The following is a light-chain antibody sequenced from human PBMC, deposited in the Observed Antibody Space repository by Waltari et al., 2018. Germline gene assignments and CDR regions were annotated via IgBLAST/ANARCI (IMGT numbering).Light chain of an antibody. CDR1: VLGTKF. V-gene: IGLV3-27*01. Sequence: SYELTQPSSVSVSPGQTARITCSGDVLGTKFIRWFQQKPGQAPVLLIFSVSERPSGIPERFSGSSSGTTVTLTISGAQVEDEADYYCFTVDDNSLRLFGGGTKLTVL. CDR2: SVS. J-gene: IGLJ2*01. CDR3: FTVDDNSLRL.